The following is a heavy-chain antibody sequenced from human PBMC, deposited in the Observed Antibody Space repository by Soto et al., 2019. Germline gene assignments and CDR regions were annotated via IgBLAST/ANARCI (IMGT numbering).Heavy chain of an antibody. CDR1: GGTFSRHA. V-gene: IGHV1-69*01. Sequence: QVQLVQSGAEVRKPGSSVKVSCKASGGTFSRHAISWVRQAPGQGLEWMGGIIHIFGTANHAQKFQGRVTIIADESTSTVYMELSSLRSEDTAMYYCARGWGYDSNDYYYAYWGQGTLVIVFS. CDR3: ARGWGYDSNDYYYAY. D-gene: IGHD3-22*01. CDR2: IIHIFGTA. J-gene: IGHJ4*02.